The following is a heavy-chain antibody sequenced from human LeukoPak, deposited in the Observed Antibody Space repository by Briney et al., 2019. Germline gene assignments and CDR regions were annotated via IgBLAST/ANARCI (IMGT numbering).Heavy chain of an antibody. CDR3: TTVKMVRGVKGSLDY. V-gene: IGHV3-15*01. D-gene: IGHD3-10*01. CDR2: IKSNTAGETT. J-gene: IGHJ4*02. CDR1: GLDFNNAW. Sequence: GGSLRLSCEASGLDFNNAWMTWVRQAPGKGLQWIGRIKSNTAGETTDYTAPVKDTFTISRDDSKNTLYLQMTSLKTEDTAVYYCTTVKMVRGVKGSLDYWGQGTLVTVSS.